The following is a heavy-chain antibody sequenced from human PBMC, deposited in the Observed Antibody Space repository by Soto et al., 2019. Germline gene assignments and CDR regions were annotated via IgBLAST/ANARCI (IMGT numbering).Heavy chain of an antibody. Sequence: GASVKVSCKASGYTFTGYYMHWVRQAPGQGLEWMGWINPNSGGTNYAQKFQGWVTMTRDTSISTAYMELSRLRSDDTAVYYCARGAGHSSSPDYYYYGMDVWGQGTTVTVYS. CDR1: GYTFTGYY. CDR3: ARGAGHSSSPDYYYYGMDV. V-gene: IGHV1-2*04. J-gene: IGHJ6*02. D-gene: IGHD6-6*01. CDR2: INPNSGGT.